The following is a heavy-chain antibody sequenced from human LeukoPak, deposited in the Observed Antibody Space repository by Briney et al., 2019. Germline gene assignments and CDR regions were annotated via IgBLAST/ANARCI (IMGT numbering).Heavy chain of an antibody. CDR1: GGSISSYY. CDR2: IYYSGST. D-gene: IGHD6-19*01. J-gene: IGHJ6*03. Sequence: SETLSLTCTVSGGSISSYYWSWIRQPPGKGLEWIGSIYYSGSTYYNPSLKSRVTISVDTSKNQFSLKLSSVTAADTAVYYCARGFYSSGWYYYYYMDVWGKGTTVTISS. V-gene: IGHV4-59*05. CDR3: ARGFYSSGWYYYYYMDV.